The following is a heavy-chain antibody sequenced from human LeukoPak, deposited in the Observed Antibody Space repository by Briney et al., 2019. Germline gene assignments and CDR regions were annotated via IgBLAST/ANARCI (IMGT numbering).Heavy chain of an antibody. CDR2: ISSSSSYI. D-gene: IGHD3-22*01. Sequence: GGSLRLSCAASGFTFSSYSMNWVRQAPGKGLEWVSSISSSSSYIYYADSVKGRFTISRDNAKNSLYLQMNSLRAEDTAVYYCARDADYYDSGGYYFDYWGQGTLVTVSS. V-gene: IGHV3-21*01. CDR1: GFTFSSYS. CDR3: ARDADYYDSGGYYFDY. J-gene: IGHJ4*02.